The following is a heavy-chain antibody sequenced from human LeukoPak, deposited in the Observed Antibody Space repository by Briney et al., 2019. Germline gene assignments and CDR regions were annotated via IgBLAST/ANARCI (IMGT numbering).Heavy chain of an antibody. D-gene: IGHD5/OR15-5a*01. J-gene: IGHJ3*02. CDR1: EFTFSNNW. V-gene: IGHV3-7*01. CDR2: IKEDGSIK. CDR3: ASFGILVSWGAFDI. Sequence: GGSLRLSCAASEFTFSNNWMSWVRQAPGKGPEWVASIKEDGSIKYYVDSVKGRFTISRDNAKNSLYLQMSSLRAEDTAVYYCASFGILVSWGAFDIWGQGTMVTVSS.